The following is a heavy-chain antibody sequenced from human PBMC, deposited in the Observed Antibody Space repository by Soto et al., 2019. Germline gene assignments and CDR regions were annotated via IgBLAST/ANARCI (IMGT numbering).Heavy chain of an antibody. J-gene: IGHJ6*02. CDR1: GFTFSSYA. Sequence: LRLSCAASGFTFSSYAMHWVRQAPGKGLEWVAVISYDGSNKYYADSVKGRFTISRDNSKNTLYLQMNSLRAEDTAVYYCARDGRYDSSGYYRYYYYYYGMDVWGQGTTVTVSS. V-gene: IGHV3-30-3*01. CDR2: ISYDGSNK. D-gene: IGHD3-22*01. CDR3: ARDGRYDSSGYYRYYYYYYGMDV.